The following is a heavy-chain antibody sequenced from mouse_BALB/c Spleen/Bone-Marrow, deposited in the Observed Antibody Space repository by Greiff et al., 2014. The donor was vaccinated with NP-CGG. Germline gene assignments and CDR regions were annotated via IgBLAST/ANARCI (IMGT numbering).Heavy chain of an antibody. V-gene: IGHV4-1*02. CDR1: GFDFSGYW. CDR2: TNPDSRTI. J-gene: IGHJ3*01. Sequence: EVKLMESGGGLVQPGGSLKLSCAASGFDFSGYWMTWVRQAPGKGLEWIGETNPDSRTINYKPSLKEKFIMSRDNAKNTLYLQMSKVRSEDTALYYCARNGYYGWMTYWGQGTLVTVSA. D-gene: IGHD1-2*01. CDR3: ARNGYYGWMTY.